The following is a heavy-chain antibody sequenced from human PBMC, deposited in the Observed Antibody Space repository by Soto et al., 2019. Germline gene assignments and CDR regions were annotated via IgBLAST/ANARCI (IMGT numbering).Heavy chain of an antibody. CDR1: GGSISSYY. D-gene: IGHD3-3*01. J-gene: IGHJ6*03. V-gene: IGHV4-59*12. Sequence: SETLSLTCTVSGGSISSYYWSWIRQPPGKGLEWIGYIYYSGSTNYNPSLKSRVTISVDTSKNQFSLKLSSVTAADTAVYYCASILRLYMDVWGKGTTVTVS. CDR3: ASILRLYMDV. CDR2: IYYSGST.